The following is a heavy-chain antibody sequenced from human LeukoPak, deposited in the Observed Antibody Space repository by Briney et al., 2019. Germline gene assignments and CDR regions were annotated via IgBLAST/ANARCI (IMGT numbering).Heavy chain of an antibody. CDR1: GFTFSNYG. D-gene: IGHD2-2*02. Sequence: PGGSLRLSCAASGFTFSNYGMHWVRQAPGKGLEWVAVIWYDGSSKYYGDPVKGRFTISRDNSKNTLYLQMNSLRAEDTAVYYCARARGYCSSTSCYNSGSWFDPWGQGTLVTVSS. J-gene: IGHJ5*02. CDR2: IWYDGSSK. V-gene: IGHV3-33*01. CDR3: ARARGYCSSTSCYNSGSWFDP.